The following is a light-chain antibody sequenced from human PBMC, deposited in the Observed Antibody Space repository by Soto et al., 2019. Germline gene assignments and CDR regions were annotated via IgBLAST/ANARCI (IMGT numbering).Light chain of an antibody. V-gene: IGKV3-15*01. Sequence: EMGITLSRSTXYVPLTERAPLPCRASQSVRRNLAWYQQKTGNXPXXXIYGAYTTATGITARFSGSGYGTEFTLTLSRPQYEDRAVYYCEQYNNSHLVGGGTQVDI. CDR2: GAY. J-gene: IGKJ4*01. CDR1: QSVRRN. CDR3: EQYNNSHL.